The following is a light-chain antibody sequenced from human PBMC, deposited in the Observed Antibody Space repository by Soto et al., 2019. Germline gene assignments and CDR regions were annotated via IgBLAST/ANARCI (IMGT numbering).Light chain of an antibody. CDR1: QSVGNN. V-gene: IGKV3-15*01. CDR2: GAS. CDR3: QQYESWPPLFT. J-gene: IGKJ2*01. Sequence: ESVMPQSPATVSVSPGERATLDCRASQSVGNNLAWYQQQPGQAPSLFIFGASVRATGVPDRFSGSGSGTEFTLSISDLQSEDSAVYYCQQYESWPPLFTFGQGTKVAIK.